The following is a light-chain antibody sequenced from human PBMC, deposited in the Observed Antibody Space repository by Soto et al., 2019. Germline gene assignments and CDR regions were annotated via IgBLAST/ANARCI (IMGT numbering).Light chain of an antibody. CDR1: QSISAE. CDR2: KTS. V-gene: IGKV1-5*03. J-gene: IGKJ1*01. CDR3: QKYKSYGSWT. Sequence: DIQMTQSPSTLSASVGDRVTITCRASQSISAELAWYQQKPGKAPNLLIYKTSNLESGVPSRFSGSGSGTEFTLTISSLQPDDFATYYCQKYKSYGSWTFGQGTKVEVK.